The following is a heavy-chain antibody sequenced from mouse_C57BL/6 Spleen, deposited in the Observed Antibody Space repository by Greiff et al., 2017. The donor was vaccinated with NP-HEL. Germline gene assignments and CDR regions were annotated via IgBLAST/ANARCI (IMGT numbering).Heavy chain of an antibody. CDR1: GYTFTSYG. CDR2: IYPRSGNT. V-gene: IGHV1-81*01. CDR3: ARERSDPYAMDY. J-gene: IGHJ4*01. Sequence: VKLVESGAELARPGASVKLSCKASGYTFTSYGISWVKQRTGQGLEWIGEIYPRSGNTYYNEKFKGKATLTADKSSSTAYMELRSLTSEDSAVYFCARERSDPYAMDYWGQGTSVTVSS.